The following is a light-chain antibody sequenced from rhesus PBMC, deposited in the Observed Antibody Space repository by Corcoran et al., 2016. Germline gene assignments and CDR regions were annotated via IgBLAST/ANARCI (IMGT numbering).Light chain of an antibody. V-gene: IGKV1-74*01. J-gene: IGKJ2*01. CDR3: QHGNSTPYS. CDR1: ENVNNY. CDR2: KLS. Sequence: DIQMTQSPSSLSASVGDRVTITCRASENVNNYLNRYQQKPGKDPKPLIYKLSTVQSGVPSRFSGSGSGTDYTLTISSLQTKDVATYYSQHGNSTPYSFGQGTKVEIK.